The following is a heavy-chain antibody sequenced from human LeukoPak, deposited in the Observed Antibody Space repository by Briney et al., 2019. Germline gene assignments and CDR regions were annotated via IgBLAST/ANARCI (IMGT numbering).Heavy chain of an antibody. CDR1: GFTFSSYA. CDR3: ARPDSSGWSHAFDI. V-gene: IGHV3-23*01. Sequence: PGGSLRLSCAASGFTFSSYAMTWVRQAPGKGLEWVSGISGSGSNTYYADSVKGRFTISRDNSKNTLYLDMNSLRAEDTAVYYCARPDSSGWSHAFDIWGQGTKVTVSS. CDR2: ISGSGSNT. D-gene: IGHD6-19*01. J-gene: IGHJ3*02.